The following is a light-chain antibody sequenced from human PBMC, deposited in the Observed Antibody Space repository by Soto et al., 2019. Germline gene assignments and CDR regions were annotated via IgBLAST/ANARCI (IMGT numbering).Light chain of an antibody. CDR1: NSNIAGNS. CDR3: ASWDNSLKGLV. J-gene: IGLJ3*02. V-gene: IGLV1-44*01. Sequence: QAVVTQTPSVSATPGQRVTISCSGSNSNIAGNSVDWYHQVPGAAPRLLIYKGTLRPPGVPDRFSASKSGTSASLDITGLHSVDEGDYYCASWDNSLKGLVFGGGTKLTVL. CDR2: KGT.